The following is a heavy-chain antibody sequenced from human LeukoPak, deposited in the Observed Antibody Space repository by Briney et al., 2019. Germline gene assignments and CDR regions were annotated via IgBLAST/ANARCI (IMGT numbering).Heavy chain of an antibody. D-gene: IGHD3-22*01. V-gene: IGHV3-23*01. Sequence: ALLRLSCSASGFTFSSFWMTWVRQAPGKGLDWVSAISGSGGSTYYADSVKGRFTISRDNSKNTLYLQMNSLRAEDTAVYYCAKDATLHYYESSGYYSDYWGQGTLVTVSS. J-gene: IGHJ4*02. CDR3: AKDATLHYYESSGYYSDY. CDR2: ISGSGGST. CDR1: GFTFSSFW.